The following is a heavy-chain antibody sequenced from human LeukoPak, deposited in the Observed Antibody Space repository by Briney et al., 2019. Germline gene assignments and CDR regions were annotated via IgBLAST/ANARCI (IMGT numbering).Heavy chain of an antibody. Sequence: KFQGRVTITRDTSASTAYMELSSLRSEDTAVYYCARGMGSSGYDYWGQGTLVTVSS. CDR3: ARGMGSSGYDY. D-gene: IGHD3-22*01. V-gene: IGHV1-3*01. J-gene: IGHJ4*02.